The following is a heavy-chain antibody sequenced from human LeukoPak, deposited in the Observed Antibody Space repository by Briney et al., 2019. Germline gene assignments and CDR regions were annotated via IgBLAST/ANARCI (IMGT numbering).Heavy chain of an antibody. Sequence: SETLSLTCTVSGGSISSYYWSWIRQPPGKGLEWIGYIYYSGSTNYNPSLKSRVTISVDTSKNQFSLKLSSVTAAGTAVYYCARDTAYSSGWLIWGQGTLVTVSS. D-gene: IGHD6-19*01. CDR2: IYYSGST. CDR3: ARDTAYSSGWLI. V-gene: IGHV4-59*01. CDR1: GGSISSYY. J-gene: IGHJ4*02.